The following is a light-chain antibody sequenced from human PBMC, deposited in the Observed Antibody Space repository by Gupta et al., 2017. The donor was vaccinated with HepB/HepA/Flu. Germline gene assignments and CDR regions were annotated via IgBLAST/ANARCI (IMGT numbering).Light chain of an antibody. J-gene: IGKJ1*01. CDR1: QSLGYTDGNTY. V-gene: IGKV2-30*01. Sequence: DVVMTQSPLSLPVTLGQPASISCRSSQSLGYTDGNTYLNWFHKRPAQAPRRLIYKVSTRDEGGRDTCSGSGGGTDTXLKINSXEVEDVGVYFCMQMTHGHPTITFGXGTKVEIK. CDR2: KVS. CDR3: MQMTHGHPTIT.